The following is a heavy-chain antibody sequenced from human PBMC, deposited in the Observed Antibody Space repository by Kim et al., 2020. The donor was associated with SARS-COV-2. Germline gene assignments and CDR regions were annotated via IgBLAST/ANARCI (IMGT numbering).Heavy chain of an antibody. V-gene: IGHV3-48*02. CDR3: ARTIFGPSGGYYY. Sequence: GWSLRLSCVASGLPFRSWDMIWVRQAPGKGLEWISQISSGSSDTYYADSVKGRFTVSRDDAKNSLFLQMNGLRDEDTAVYYCARTIFGPSGGYYY. CDR1: GLPFRSWD. J-gene: IGHJ6*01. D-gene: IGHD3-10*02. CDR2: ISSGSSDT.